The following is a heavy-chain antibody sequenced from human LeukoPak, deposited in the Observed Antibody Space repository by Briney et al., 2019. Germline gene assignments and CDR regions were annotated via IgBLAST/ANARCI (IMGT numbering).Heavy chain of an antibody. J-gene: IGHJ4*02. V-gene: IGHV4-34*01. CDR2: INHSGST. D-gene: IGHD3-22*01. CDR1: GGSFSGYY. CDR3: ARVVRYDRKKDY. Sequence: PSETLSLTCAVYGGSFSGYYWSWIRQPPGKGLEWIGEINHSGSTNYNPSLKSRVTISVDTSKNQFSLKLSSVTAADTAVYYCARVVRYDRKKDYWGQGTLVTVSS.